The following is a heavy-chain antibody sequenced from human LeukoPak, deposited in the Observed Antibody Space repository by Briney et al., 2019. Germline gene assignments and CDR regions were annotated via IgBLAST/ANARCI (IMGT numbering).Heavy chain of an antibody. J-gene: IGHJ5*02. CDR1: GGSISSYY. D-gene: IGHD6-13*01. CDR3: AGESSFVAATGRGGWFDP. CDR2: VYYSGNT. Sequence: PSETLSLTCTVSGGSISSYYWTWIRQPPGKGLEWIGYVYYSGNTNYNASLKSRVTISVDTSKNQFSLTLSSVTAADTAVYYCAGESSFVAATGRGGWFDPWGQGTLVTVSS. V-gene: IGHV4-59*01.